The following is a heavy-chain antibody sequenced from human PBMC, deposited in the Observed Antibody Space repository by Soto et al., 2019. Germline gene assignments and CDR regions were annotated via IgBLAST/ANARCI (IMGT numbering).Heavy chain of an antibody. Sequence: GGSLRLSCAASGFTFSSYGMHWVRQAPGKGLEWVAVIWYDGSNKYYADSVKGRFTISRDNSKNTLYLQMNSLRAEDTAVYYCARSQSYYDFWSGIDAFDIWGQGTMVTVSS. CDR3: ARSQSYYDFWSGIDAFDI. V-gene: IGHV3-33*01. D-gene: IGHD3-3*01. J-gene: IGHJ3*02. CDR2: IWYDGSNK. CDR1: GFTFSSYG.